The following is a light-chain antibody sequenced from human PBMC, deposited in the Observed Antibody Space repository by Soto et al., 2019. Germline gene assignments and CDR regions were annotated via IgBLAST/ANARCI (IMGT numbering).Light chain of an antibody. CDR3: QQYGTRLT. Sequence: EIVLTQSPGTLSLSPGERATLSCRASQSVSSSYLAWYQQKPGQAPRLLIYGASSMATGIPDRFSGSGSGTDFTLTISRLEPEDCAVYDCQQYGTRLTFCGGTKVEIK. V-gene: IGKV3-20*01. CDR2: GAS. J-gene: IGKJ4*02. CDR1: QSVSSSY.